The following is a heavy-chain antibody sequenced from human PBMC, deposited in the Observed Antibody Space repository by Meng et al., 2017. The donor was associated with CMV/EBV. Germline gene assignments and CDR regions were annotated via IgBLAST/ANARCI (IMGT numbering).Heavy chain of an antibody. V-gene: IGHV3-48*03. J-gene: IGHJ6*02. CDR2: MSSSGRTI. D-gene: IGHD5-24*01. CDR3: ARGRDRPYYYYGMDV. CDR1: GFTFSSYE. Sequence: GESLKISCAASGFTFSSYEMNWVRQAPGKGLEWVSYMSSSGRTIYYADSVKGRFTISRDNSKNTLYLQMNSLRAEDTAVYYCARGRDRPYYYYGMDVWGQGTTVTVSS.